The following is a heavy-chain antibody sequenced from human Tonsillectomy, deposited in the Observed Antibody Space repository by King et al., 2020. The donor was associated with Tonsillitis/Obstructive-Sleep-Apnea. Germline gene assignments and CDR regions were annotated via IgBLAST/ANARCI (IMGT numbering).Heavy chain of an antibody. V-gene: IGHV3-48*03. J-gene: IGHJ6*03. CDR2: ISSRGNTM. CDR1: GFTFSSFE. Sequence: VQLVESGGGLVQPGGSLRLSCAASGFTFSSFEMNWVRQAPGKGLEWVSYISSRGNTMYYADSVKGRFTISRDNAKSSLYLQMTSLRADDTAIYYCARDAYYYYMDVWGKGTPVTVSS. CDR3: ARDAYYYYMDV.